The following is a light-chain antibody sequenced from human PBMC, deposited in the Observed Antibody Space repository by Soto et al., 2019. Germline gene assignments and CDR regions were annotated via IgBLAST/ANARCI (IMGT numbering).Light chain of an antibody. CDR1: QGISNY. CDR3: QKYNSAPPWT. Sequence: DIQMTQSPSSLSASVGDRVTITCRASQGISNYLAWYQQKPGKVPKLLIYAASTLQSGVPSRFSGSGSGTDFTLTIGSLQPEDVATYYCQKYNSAPPWTFGQGTEV. CDR2: AAS. J-gene: IGKJ1*01. V-gene: IGKV1-27*01.